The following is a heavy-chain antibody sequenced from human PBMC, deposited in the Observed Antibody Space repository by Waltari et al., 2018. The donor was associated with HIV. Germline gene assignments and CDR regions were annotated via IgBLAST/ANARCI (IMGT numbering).Heavy chain of an antibody. CDR1: GGTFSNSA. CDR3: ARSSPGDDFWSGKLVS. Sequence: QVQLVKSGAEVKKPRSSVTGSCKKYGGTFSNSAVYRVRQAPGQGLELVGQIIPIFGTTNYAQDFQGRVTITAGESTGTVYMELRSLRSEDTAMYYCARSSPGDDFWSGKLVSWGQGTQVTVSS. J-gene: IGHJ5*02. CDR2: IIPIFGTT. D-gene: IGHD3-3*01. V-gene: IGHV1-69*01.